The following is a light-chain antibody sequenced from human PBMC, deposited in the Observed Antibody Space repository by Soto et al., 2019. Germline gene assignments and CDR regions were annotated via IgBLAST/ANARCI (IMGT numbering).Light chain of an antibody. J-gene: IGLJ1*01. Sequence: QSVLTQPPSVSGAPGQRVTISCTGSSSNIGAGYDVHWYQQLPGTAPKLLIHGNSNRPSGVPDRFSGSKSGTSASLAITGLQAEDEADYYCQSYDSSLRGLVFVTGIKLTVL. CDR1: SSNIGAGYD. CDR2: GNS. CDR3: QSYDSSLRGLV. V-gene: IGLV1-40*01.